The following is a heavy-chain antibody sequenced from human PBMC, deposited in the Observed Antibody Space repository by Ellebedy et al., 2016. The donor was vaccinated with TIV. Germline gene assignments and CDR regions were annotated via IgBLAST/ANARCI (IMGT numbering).Heavy chain of an antibody. J-gene: IGHJ5*02. D-gene: IGHD3-10*01. CDR2: IIPIFGTA. CDR1: GGTFSSYA. Sequence: SVKVSXKASGGTFSSYAISWVRQAPGQGLEWMGGIIPIFGTANYAQKFQGRVTITADKSTSTAYMELSSLRSGDTAVYYCARDLARGGASTGWFDPWGQGTLVTVSS. V-gene: IGHV1-69*06. CDR3: ARDLARGGASTGWFDP.